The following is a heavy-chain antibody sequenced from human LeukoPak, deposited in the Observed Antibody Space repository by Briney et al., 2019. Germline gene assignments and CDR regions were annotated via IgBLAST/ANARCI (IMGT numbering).Heavy chain of an antibody. J-gene: IGHJ3*02. CDR3: FLLREEENDAFDI. CDR2: ISYDGSNK. D-gene: IGHD3-22*01. Sequence: GGSLRLSCAASGFTFSSYAMHWVRQAPGKGLEWVAVISYDGSNKYYADSVKGRFTISGDNSKITLYLQMNSLRAEDTAVYYCFLLREEENDAFDIWGQGTMVTVSS. CDR1: GFTFSSYA. V-gene: IGHV3-30-3*01.